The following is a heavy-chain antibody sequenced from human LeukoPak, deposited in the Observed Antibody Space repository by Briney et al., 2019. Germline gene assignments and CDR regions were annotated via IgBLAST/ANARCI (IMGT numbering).Heavy chain of an antibody. V-gene: IGHV4-59*01. Sequence: KTSETLSLTCTVSGGSISSYYWHWIRQVPGKGLEWIGNVFHTGKTNNTPSLKSRVTMSVDTSKNQFSLKLSSVTAADTAVYYCARTTEAHSWQTRYYSYYMDVWGKGTTVTVSS. CDR1: GGSISSYY. J-gene: IGHJ6*03. CDR3: ARTTEAHSWQTRYYSYYMDV. D-gene: IGHD6-13*01. CDR2: VFHTGKT.